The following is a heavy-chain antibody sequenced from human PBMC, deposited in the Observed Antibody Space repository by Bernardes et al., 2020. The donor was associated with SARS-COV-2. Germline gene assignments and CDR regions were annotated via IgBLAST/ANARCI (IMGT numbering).Heavy chain of an antibody. Sequence: GGSLRLSCVASGLTFSNYWMSWVRQAPGKGLEWVANIKHDGRETFYLDSVKGRFTISRDNAKSSLYLQMNSLRSEDTAFYYCARDSLLPRQPVSWYFDLWGRGTLVTVSS. V-gene: IGHV3-7*03. J-gene: IGHJ2*01. CDR3: ARDSLLPRQPVSWYFDL. D-gene: IGHD1-26*01. CDR1: GLTFSNYW. CDR2: IKHDGRET.